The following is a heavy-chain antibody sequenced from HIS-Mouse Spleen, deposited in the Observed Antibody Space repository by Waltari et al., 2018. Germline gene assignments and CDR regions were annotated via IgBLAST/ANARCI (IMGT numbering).Heavy chain of an antibody. CDR1: GFSPSTSGMC. J-gene: IGHJ3*02. CDR2: IDWDDDK. V-gene: IGHV2-70*01. D-gene: IGHD1-20*01. Sequence: QVTLRESGPALVKPTQTLTLTCTFSGFSPSTSGMCVSWIRQPPGKALEWLALIDWDDDKYYSTSLKTRLTISKDTSKNQVVLTMTNMDPVDTATYYCARVYSSLTARAFDIWGQGTMVTVSS. CDR3: ARVYSSLTARAFDI.